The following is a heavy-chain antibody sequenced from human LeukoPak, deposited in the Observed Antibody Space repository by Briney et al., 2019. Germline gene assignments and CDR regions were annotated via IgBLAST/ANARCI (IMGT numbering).Heavy chain of an antibody. Sequence: SVKVSCKASGFTFTSSAVQWVRQARGQRLEWIGWIVVGSGNTNYAQKFQERVTITRDMSTSTAYMELSSLRSEDTAVYYCAAGGYDYYYYCGMDVWGQGTTVTVSS. J-gene: IGHJ6*02. CDR1: GFTFTSSA. CDR2: IVVGSGNT. CDR3: AAGGYDYYYYCGMDV. V-gene: IGHV1-58*01. D-gene: IGHD5-12*01.